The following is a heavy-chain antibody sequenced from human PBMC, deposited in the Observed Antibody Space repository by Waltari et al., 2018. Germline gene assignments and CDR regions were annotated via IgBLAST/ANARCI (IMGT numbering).Heavy chain of an antibody. J-gene: IGHJ3*02. D-gene: IGHD1-26*01. V-gene: IGHV5-51*01. Sequence: EVQLVQSGAEVKKPGESLKISCKVSGYRFTNYWIGWVRQTPGKGLEWMGLIYPGDPDTKYSPSFQGQVTISADKSINTAYLQWSSLKASDTAMYYCARHGDRVGTMGGRAFDIWGQGTMVTVSS. CDR1: GYRFTNYW. CDR2: IYPGDPDT. CDR3: ARHGDRVGTMGGRAFDI.